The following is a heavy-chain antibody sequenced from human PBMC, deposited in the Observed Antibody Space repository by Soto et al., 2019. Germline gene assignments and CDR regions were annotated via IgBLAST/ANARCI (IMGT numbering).Heavy chain of an antibody. CDR3: ARGGPPIDS. CDR1: GYTFSSYA. J-gene: IGHJ4*02. V-gene: IGHV1-3*01. CDR2: INAGNANT. Sequence: ASVKVSCKASGYTFSSYAMHWVLQAPGQRLEWMGWINAGNANTKYSQKFQGRVTITRDTSASTAYMALSSLRSEDTAVYYCARGGPPIDSWGQGTLVTVSS.